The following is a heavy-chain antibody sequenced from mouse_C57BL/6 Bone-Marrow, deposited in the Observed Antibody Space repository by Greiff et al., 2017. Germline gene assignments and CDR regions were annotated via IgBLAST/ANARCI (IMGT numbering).Heavy chain of an antibody. Sequence: EVMLVESGGGLVKPGGSLKLSCAASGFTFSDYGMHWVRQAPEKGLEWVAYISSGSSTIYYADTVKGRVTISRDNAKNTLFLQMTSLRSEDTAMYYCASSYSVNAMDYWGQGTSVTVSS. CDR3: ASSYSVNAMDY. CDR1: GFTFSDYG. CDR2: ISSGSSTI. J-gene: IGHJ4*01. D-gene: IGHD2-12*01. V-gene: IGHV5-17*01.